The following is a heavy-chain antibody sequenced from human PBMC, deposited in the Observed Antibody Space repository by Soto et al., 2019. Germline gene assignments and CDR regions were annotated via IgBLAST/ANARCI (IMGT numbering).Heavy chain of an antibody. CDR2: ISSGSGYI. J-gene: IGHJ3*02. CDR3: ARDRSPLYCSGGSCPNAYDM. D-gene: IGHD2-15*01. Sequence: GGSLRLSCAASAFAFSSYNMNWVRQAPGKGLEWVSSISSGSGYIYYADSVRGRFTISRDNTKNSLYLQMNSLTAEDTAVYYCARDRSPLYCSGGSCPNAYDMWGQGTMVTVSS. V-gene: IGHV3-21*01. CDR1: AFAFSSYN.